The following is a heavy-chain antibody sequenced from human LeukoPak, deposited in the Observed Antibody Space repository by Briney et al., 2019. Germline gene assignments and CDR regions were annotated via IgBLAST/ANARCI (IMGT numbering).Heavy chain of an antibody. Sequence: GGSLRLSCAASGFTFSSYWMHWVRQAPGKGLVWVSRINSDGSSISYADSVKGRFTISRDNAENTLYLQMNSLRAEDTAVYYCARDRGPDGYKGYFDYWGQGTLVTVSS. CDR1: GFTFSSYW. CDR2: INSDGSSI. CDR3: ARDRGPDGYKGYFDY. V-gene: IGHV3-74*01. J-gene: IGHJ4*02. D-gene: IGHD5-24*01.